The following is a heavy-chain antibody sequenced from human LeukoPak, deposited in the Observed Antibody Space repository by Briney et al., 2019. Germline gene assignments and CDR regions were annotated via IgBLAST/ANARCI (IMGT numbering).Heavy chain of an antibody. CDR3: ARDPTARGFDY. CDR1: GFTFSSYG. D-gene: IGHD5-18*01. CDR2: ISGSGGTT. J-gene: IGHJ4*02. Sequence: GGSLRLSCAASGFTFSSYGMSWVRQAPGKGLEWVSAISGSGGTTYYADSVKGRFTISRDNAKNSLYLQMNSLRAEDTAVYYCARDPTARGFDYWGQGTLVTVSS. V-gene: IGHV3-23*01.